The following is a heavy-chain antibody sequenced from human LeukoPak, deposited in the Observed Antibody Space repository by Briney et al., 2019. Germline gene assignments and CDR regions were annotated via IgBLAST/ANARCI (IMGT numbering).Heavy chain of an antibody. D-gene: IGHD5-12*01. J-gene: IGHJ4*02. CDR2: ISGSGGST. Sequence: GGSLRLSCAASGFTSSTYAMSWVRQAPGKGLEWVSAISGSGGSTYYADSVKGRFTISRDNAKNSLYLQMNSLRAEDTAVYYCVADSGYGLFDYWGQGSLVTVSS. CDR3: VADSGYGLFDY. V-gene: IGHV3-23*01. CDR1: GFTSSTYA.